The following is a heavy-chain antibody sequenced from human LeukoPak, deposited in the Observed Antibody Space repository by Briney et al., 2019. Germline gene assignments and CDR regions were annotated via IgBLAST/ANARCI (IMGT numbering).Heavy chain of an antibody. CDR3: ARDPGGAYYDYFDY. D-gene: IGHD3-10*01. J-gene: IGHJ4*02. CDR1: GYTFTSYG. CDR2: ISAYNGNT. Sequence: ASVNVSCKASGYTFTSYGISWVRQAPGQGLEWMGWISAYNGNTNYAQKLQGRVTMTTDTSTSTAYMELRSLRSDDTAVYYCARDPGGAYYDYFDYWGQGTLVTVSS. V-gene: IGHV1-18*01.